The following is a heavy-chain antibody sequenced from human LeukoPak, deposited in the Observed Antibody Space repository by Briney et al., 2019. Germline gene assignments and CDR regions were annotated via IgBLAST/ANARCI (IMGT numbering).Heavy chain of an antibody. CDR3: ARVFGGPLDDAFDI. CDR2: LSTSSSYI. J-gene: IGHJ3*02. Sequence: NPGGSLRLSCAASGFSFSSYNLNWVRQAPGKGLEWVSSLSTSSSYIYYADSVKGRFTISRDNAKNSLYLQMDSLRAEDTAVYYCARVFGGPLDDAFDIWGQGTMVTVSS. V-gene: IGHV3-21*06. D-gene: IGHD3-10*01. CDR1: GFSFSSYN.